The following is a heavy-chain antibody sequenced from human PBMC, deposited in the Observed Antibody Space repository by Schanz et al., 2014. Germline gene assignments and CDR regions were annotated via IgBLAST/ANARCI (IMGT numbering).Heavy chain of an antibody. CDR1: GFTFSNYS. J-gene: IGHJ4*02. Sequence: EVQLLESGGGLVQPGGSRRLSCVASGFTFSNYSMTWVRQAPGKGLEWVSYVSSSSTNKYYADSVKGRFTISRDNAKNTLYLQMNSLRAEDTAVYYCARSRSGVYFDYWGQGTLVTVSS. CDR2: VSSSSTNK. CDR3: ARSRSGVYFDY. V-gene: IGHV3-48*04. D-gene: IGHD1-26*01.